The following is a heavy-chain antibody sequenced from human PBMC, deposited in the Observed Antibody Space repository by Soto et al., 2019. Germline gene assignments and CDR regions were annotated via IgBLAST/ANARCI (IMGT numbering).Heavy chain of an antibody. J-gene: IGHJ4*02. CDR1: GYTFTGYG. D-gene: IGHD2-21*02. Sequence: RASVKVSCKASGYTFTGYGITWVRQAPGQGLEWMGWASPLSATTNYAPKFQGRVTMTTDTSTNMAYMELRSLRSDDTAVYYCARGGTAEADFWGQGTLVTVSS. CDR3: ARGGTAEADF. CDR2: ASPLSATT. V-gene: IGHV1-18*01.